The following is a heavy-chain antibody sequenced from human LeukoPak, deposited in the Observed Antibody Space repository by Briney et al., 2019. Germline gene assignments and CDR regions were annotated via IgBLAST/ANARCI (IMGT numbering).Heavy chain of an antibody. Sequence: PSETLSLTCTVSGGSITSYYWTWIRQPPGKGLEWIGFIYGDGSTKYNPSLKSRVTISVDTSKNQFSLKLSSVTAADTAVYYCATLSSSWSGNNNYFDYWGQGTLVTVSS. CDR1: GGSITSYY. CDR3: ATLSSSWSGNNNYFDY. CDR2: IYGDGST. J-gene: IGHJ4*02. V-gene: IGHV4-59*01. D-gene: IGHD6-13*01.